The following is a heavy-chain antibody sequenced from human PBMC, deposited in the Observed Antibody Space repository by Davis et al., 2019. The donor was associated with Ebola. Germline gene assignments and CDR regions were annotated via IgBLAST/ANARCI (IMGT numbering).Heavy chain of an antibody. CDR2: IFYTGST. CDR3: ARQPRSTRSPEYYHGLDV. V-gene: IGHV4-59*11. Sequence: PSETLSLTCAVSRGSISSHFWSWIRQSPGQGLEWIGSIFYTGSTNLNPSLRSRVTLSVDGPKNQFSLNLTSVTAADTAVYFCARQPRSTRSPEYYHGLDVWGQGTTVVVSS. D-gene: IGHD3-16*01. J-gene: IGHJ6*02. CDR1: RGSISSHF.